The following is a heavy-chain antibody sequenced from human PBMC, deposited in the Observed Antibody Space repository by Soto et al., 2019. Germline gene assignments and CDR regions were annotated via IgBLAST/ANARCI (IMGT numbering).Heavy chain of an antibody. CDR2: INPSGGST. CDR3: ARVRGWGLDYYDSSGYYHAPDAFAI. D-gene: IGHD3-22*01. CDR1: GYTFTSYY. J-gene: IGHJ3*02. Sequence: GFSVKVSFKASGYTFTSYYMHWVRQAPGQGLEWMGIINPSGGSTSYAQKFQGRVTMTRDTSTSTVYMELSSLRSEDTAVYYCARVRGWGLDYYDSSGYYHAPDAFAILGHGTTVTVSS. V-gene: IGHV1-46*01.